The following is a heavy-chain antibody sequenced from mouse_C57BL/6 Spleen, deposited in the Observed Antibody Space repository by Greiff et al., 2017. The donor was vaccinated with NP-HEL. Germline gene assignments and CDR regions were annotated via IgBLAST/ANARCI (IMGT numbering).Heavy chain of an antibody. CDR1: GYSITSGYY. D-gene: IGHD2-4*01. CDR2: ISYDGSN. J-gene: IGHJ4*01. Sequence: DVQLQESGPGLVKPSQSLSLTCSVTGYSITSGYYWNWIRQFPGNKLEWMGYISYDGSNNYNPSLKNRISITRDTSKNQFFLKLNSVTTEDTATYYCARGDYDVENYAMDYWGQGTSVTVSS. V-gene: IGHV3-6*01. CDR3: ARGDYDVENYAMDY.